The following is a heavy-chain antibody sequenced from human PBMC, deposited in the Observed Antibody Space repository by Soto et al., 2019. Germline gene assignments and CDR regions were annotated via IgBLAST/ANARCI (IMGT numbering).Heavy chain of an antibody. CDR1: GGAFGRYS. CDR3: ARGDEMTAVTIFEY. J-gene: IGHJ4*02. V-gene: IGHV1-69*01. CDR2: VIPAFNTS. D-gene: IGHD4-17*01. Sequence: QVQLEQSGPEVKRPGTSVKVSCKASGGAFGRYSVSWVRQAPGQGLEWIGGVIPAFNTSNYSLKFQGRVAIFADLSTSTVFMKLRSLRSEDTALYYCARGDEMTAVTIFEYWGQGTLVTVSS.